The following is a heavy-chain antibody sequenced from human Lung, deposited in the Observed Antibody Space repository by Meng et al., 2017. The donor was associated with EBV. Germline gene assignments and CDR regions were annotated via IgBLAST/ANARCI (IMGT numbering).Heavy chain of an antibody. D-gene: IGHD3-10*01. CDR1: GYTFTSYA. Sequence: VKKPGDSVKVSCEASGYTFTSYAIHWVRQAPGQRLEWMGWINVANSNTKHSQKFQGRVTIARDTSARTAYMELSSLRSEDTAVYYCAREAYGWGTCALDYWGQGTLVTVSS. J-gene: IGHJ4*02. CDR3: AREAYGWGTCALDY. CDR2: INVANSNT. V-gene: IGHV1-3*01.